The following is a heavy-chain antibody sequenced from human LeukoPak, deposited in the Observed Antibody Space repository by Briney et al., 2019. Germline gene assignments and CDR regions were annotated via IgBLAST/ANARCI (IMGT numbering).Heavy chain of an antibody. Sequence: GASVKVSCKASGYTFTSYDINWVRQATGQGLAWMGWMNPNSGNTGYAQKFQGRVTITRNTSISTAYMELSSLRSEDTAVYYCARRGIWSGYFSFDYWGQGTLVTVSS. D-gene: IGHD3-3*01. V-gene: IGHV1-8*03. J-gene: IGHJ4*02. CDR1: GYTFTSYD. CDR2: MNPNSGNT. CDR3: ARRGIWSGYFSFDY.